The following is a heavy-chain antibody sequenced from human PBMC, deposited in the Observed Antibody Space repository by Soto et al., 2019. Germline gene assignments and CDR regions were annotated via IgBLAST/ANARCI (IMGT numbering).Heavy chain of an antibody. CDR1: GGTFSRYA. CDR2: IIPIFGTA. V-gene: IGHV1-69*01. CDR3: ARSQGGSSSLDIYYYYYYGMDV. J-gene: IGHJ6*02. Sequence: QVQLVQSGAEVKKPGSSVKVSCKAPGGTFSRYAISWVRQAPGQGLEWTGGIIPIFGTAKYAQKFQGRVTITADESTSTAYMELSSLRSEDTAVYYCARSQGGSSSLDIYYYYYYGMDVCGQGTTVTVSS. D-gene: IGHD2-15*01.